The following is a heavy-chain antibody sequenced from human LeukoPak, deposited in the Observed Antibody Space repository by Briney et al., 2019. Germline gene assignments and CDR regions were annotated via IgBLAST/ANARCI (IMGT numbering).Heavy chain of an antibody. CDR2: IYYSGST. Sequence: SETLSLTCTVSGGSISSSSYYWGWLRQPPGKGLEWIGSIYYSGSTYYNPSLKSRVTISVDTSKNQFSLKLSSVTAADTAVYYCARGGPGPNMDVWGKGTTVTVSS. V-gene: IGHV4-39*07. CDR3: ARGGPGPNMDV. CDR1: GGSISSSSYY. J-gene: IGHJ6*04.